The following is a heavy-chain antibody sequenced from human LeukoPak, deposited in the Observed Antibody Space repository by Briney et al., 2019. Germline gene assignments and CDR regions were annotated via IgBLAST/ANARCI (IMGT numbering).Heavy chain of an antibody. CDR1: GYSFTSYW. D-gene: IGHD6-13*01. CDR2: ICPGDSDT. Sequence: GESLKISCKGSGYSFTSYWIGWVRQMPGKGLEWMGIICPGDSDTRYSPSFQGQVTISADKSISTAYLQWSSLKASDTAMYYCARQYSSSWYSHYYYGMDVWGQGTTVTVSS. V-gene: IGHV5-51*01. CDR3: ARQYSSSWYSHYYYGMDV. J-gene: IGHJ6*02.